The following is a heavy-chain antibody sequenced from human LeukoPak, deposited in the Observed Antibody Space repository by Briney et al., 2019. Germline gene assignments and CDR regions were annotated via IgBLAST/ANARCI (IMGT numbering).Heavy chain of an antibody. V-gene: IGHV4-61*02. D-gene: IGHD5-24*01. Sequence: SETLSLPCNVSGGSISSRSHHWSWIRQPAGKGLEWIERIHTRGSTNYNPSLTSRVTISVDTSKNQFALKLSSVAAADTAVYYCARVSDGYNDARIDYWGQGTLVTVSS. CDR1: GGSISSRSHH. CDR2: IHTRGST. CDR3: ARVSDGYNDARIDY. J-gene: IGHJ4*02.